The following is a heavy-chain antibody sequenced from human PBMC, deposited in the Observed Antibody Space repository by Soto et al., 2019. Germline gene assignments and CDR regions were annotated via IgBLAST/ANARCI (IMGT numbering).Heavy chain of an antibody. V-gene: IGHV4-39*01. J-gene: IGHJ5*02. Sequence: SETLSLTCTVSGRSISSSSYYWGWIRQPPGKGQERIGSIYYSVSTGYKPSLKNRVNISVDTSKNQFSLKLTSVTASDTAIYYCARQRVVPATPTNWFDPWGQG. CDR1: GRSISSSSYY. D-gene: IGHD2-15*01. CDR2: IYYSVST. CDR3: ARQRVVPATPTNWFDP.